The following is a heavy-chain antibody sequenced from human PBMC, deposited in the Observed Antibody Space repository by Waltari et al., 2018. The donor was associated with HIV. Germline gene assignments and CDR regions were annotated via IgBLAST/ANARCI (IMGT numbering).Heavy chain of an antibody. CDR1: GDTRREFS. V-gene: IGHV1-24*01. J-gene: IGHJ6*02. D-gene: IGHD3-10*01. CDR3: ATDFSGMVRAYSYYSLDV. CDR2: FDPEDDET. Sequence: QVPLLQSGAEVKKPGDSVKAYCTVSGDTRREFSMHWVRQVPGKGLEWMGNFDPEDDETIYAQKFQGRVTMTEDTSSDTAYMELSSLTSGDTAVYYCATDFSGMVRAYSYYSLDVWGQGTTVTVSS.